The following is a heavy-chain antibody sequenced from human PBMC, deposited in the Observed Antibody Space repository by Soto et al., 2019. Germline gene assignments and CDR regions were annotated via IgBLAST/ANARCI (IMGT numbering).Heavy chain of an antibody. Sequence: GGSLRLSCAASGFTFSDYYMSWIRQAPGKGLEWVSYISSSGSTIYYADSVKGRFTISRDNAKNSLYLQMNSLRAEDTAVYYCARDKFPENFHSANDYWGQGTLVTVSS. CDR2: ISSSGSTI. CDR1: GFTFSDYY. J-gene: IGHJ4*02. V-gene: IGHV3-11*01. D-gene: IGHD6-13*01. CDR3: ARDKFPENFHSANDY.